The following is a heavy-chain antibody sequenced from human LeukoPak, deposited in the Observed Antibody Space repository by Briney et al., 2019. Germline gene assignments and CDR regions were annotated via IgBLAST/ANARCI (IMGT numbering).Heavy chain of an antibody. Sequence: GGSLRLSCAASGFTFSSYEMNWVRQAPGKGLEWVSYISSSGSTIYYADSVKGRFTISRDNAKKSLYLQMNSLRAEDTAIHYCARDSYYDSSGYLDYWGQGTLVTVSS. CDR3: ARDSYYDSSGYLDY. V-gene: IGHV3-48*03. CDR1: GFTFSSYE. D-gene: IGHD3-22*01. CDR2: ISSSGSTI. J-gene: IGHJ4*02.